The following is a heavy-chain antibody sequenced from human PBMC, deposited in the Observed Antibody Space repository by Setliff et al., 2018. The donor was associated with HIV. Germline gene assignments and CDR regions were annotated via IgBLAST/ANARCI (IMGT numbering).Heavy chain of an antibody. CDR3: ARRGDSYGLDPIYYYYYYMDV. J-gene: IGHJ6*03. V-gene: IGHV1-18*01. Sequence: ASVKVSCKASGYTFTSYGISWVRQAPGQGLEWMGWITPFNGNTNYAQKLQGRVTMTTDTSTSTAYMELRSLRSDDTAVYFCARRGDSYGLDPIYYYYYYMDVWGKGTTVTVSS. CDR2: ITPFNGNT. CDR1: GYTFTSYG. D-gene: IGHD5-18*01.